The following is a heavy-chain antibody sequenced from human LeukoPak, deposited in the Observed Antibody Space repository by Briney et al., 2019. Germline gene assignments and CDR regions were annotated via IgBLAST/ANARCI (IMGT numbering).Heavy chain of an antibody. Sequence: ASVKVSCKASGGTFSSYAISWVRHAPGQGLEWMGGIIPIFGTANYAQKFQGRVTITADESTSTAYMELSSLRSEDTAVYYCARDSGGGGYSYGLYYWGQGTLVTVSS. D-gene: IGHD5-18*01. CDR2: IIPIFGTA. J-gene: IGHJ4*02. CDR1: GGTFSSYA. V-gene: IGHV1-69*13. CDR3: ARDSGGGGYSYGLYY.